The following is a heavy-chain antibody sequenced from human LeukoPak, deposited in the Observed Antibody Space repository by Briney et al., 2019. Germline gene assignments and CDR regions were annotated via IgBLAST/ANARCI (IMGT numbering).Heavy chain of an antibody. CDR3: ARDLVVAGIAVAGLGY. CDR2: ISSSSSYI. V-gene: IGHV3-21*01. CDR1: GFTFSSYS. D-gene: IGHD6-19*01. Sequence: GGSLRLSCAASGFTFSSYSMNWFRQAPGKGLEWVSSISSSSSYIYYADSVKGRFTISRDNAKNSLYLQMNGLRAEDTAVYYCARDLVVAGIAVAGLGYWGQGTLVTVSS. J-gene: IGHJ4*02.